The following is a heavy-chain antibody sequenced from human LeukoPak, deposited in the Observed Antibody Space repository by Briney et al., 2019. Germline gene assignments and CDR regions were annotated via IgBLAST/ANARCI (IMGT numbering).Heavy chain of an antibody. CDR3: AREDGDRDY. V-gene: IGHV1-69*13. CDR2: IIPIFGTA. J-gene: IGHJ4*02. Sequence: ASVKVSSKASGGTFSSYAISWVRQAPGQGLEWMGGIIPIFGTANYAQKFQGRVTITADESTSTAYMERSSLRSEDTAVYYCAREDGDRDYWGQGTLVTVSS. CDR1: GGTFSSYA. D-gene: IGHD7-27*01.